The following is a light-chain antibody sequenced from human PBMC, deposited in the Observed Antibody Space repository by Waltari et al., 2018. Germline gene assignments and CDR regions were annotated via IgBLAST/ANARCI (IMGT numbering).Light chain of an antibody. Sequence: QSVLTQPPSASGAPGQRVTISCSGSSSNIGSNTVDWYQQLPGTAPKLLIYRDNQRPSGVPDRLSGSKSGTSASLAISGLQSDDEADYYCAAWDDSLNGLFGGGTKLTVL. CDR1: SSNIGSNT. V-gene: IGLV1-44*01. CDR2: RDN. CDR3: AAWDDSLNGL. J-gene: IGLJ3*02.